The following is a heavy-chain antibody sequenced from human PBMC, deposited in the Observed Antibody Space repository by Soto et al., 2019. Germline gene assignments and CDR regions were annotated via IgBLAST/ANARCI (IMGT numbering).Heavy chain of an antibody. CDR1: GYTFTSYA. J-gene: IGHJ3*02. Sequence: ASVKVSCKASGYTFTSYAMHWVRQAPGQRLEWMGWINAGNGNTKYSQKFQGRVTITRDTSASTAYMELSSLRSEDTAVYYCAKVADPSRSDAFDIWGQGTMVTVSS. D-gene: IGHD6-13*01. CDR3: AKVADPSRSDAFDI. CDR2: INAGNGNT. V-gene: IGHV1-3*01.